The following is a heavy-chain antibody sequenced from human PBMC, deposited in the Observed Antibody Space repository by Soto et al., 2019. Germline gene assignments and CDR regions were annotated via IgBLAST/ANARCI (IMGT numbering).Heavy chain of an antibody. CDR2: INPSGGST. V-gene: IGHV1-46*01. Sequence: QVQLVQSGAEVKKLGASVKVSCKASGYTFTSYYMHWVRQAPGQGLEWMGIINPSGGSTSYAQKYQGRVPMTRETSTSTVYMELSSLRSEDTAVYYCARSERAAAGHFDYWGQGTLVTVSS. CDR1: GYTFTSYY. J-gene: IGHJ4*02. D-gene: IGHD6-13*01. CDR3: ARSERAAAGHFDY.